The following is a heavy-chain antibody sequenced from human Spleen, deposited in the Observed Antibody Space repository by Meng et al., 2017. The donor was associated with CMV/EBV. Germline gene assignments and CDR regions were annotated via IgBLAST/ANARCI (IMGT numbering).Heavy chain of an antibody. CDR3: ARLNWYDGRKGAFDI. Sequence: KVSCKGSGYTFSTYWIAWVRQVPGKGLEWMGIIYPGDSDTRYSPSFHGRVTISADKSISTAYLQWSSLEASDTAMYYCARLNWYDGRKGAFDIWGQGTMVTVSS. CDR2: IYPGDSDT. V-gene: IGHV5-51*01. CDR1: GYTFSTYW. D-gene: IGHD1-1*01. J-gene: IGHJ3*02.